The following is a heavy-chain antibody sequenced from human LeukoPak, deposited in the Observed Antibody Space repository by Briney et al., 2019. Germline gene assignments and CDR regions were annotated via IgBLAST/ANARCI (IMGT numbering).Heavy chain of an antibody. CDR3: VRQVGYTSSSRWFDP. J-gene: IGHJ5*02. Sequence: PSETLSLTCTVSGGSMSSSDYYWGWIRQPPGKGLEWIGSIYYSGSTYYNPSLKSRVTISVDTSKNQFSLKLRSVTAADTAVYYCVRQVGYTSSSRWFDPWGQGTLVTVSS. D-gene: IGHD6-6*01. CDR2: IYYSGST. CDR1: GGSMSSSDYY. V-gene: IGHV4-39*01.